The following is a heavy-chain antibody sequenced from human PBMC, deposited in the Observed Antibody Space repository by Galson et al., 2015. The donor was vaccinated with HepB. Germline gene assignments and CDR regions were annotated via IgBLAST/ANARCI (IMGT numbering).Heavy chain of an antibody. J-gene: IGHJ6*02. Sequence: SLRLSCAASGFTFSSYGMHWVRQAPGKGLEWVAVISYDGSNKYYADSVKGRFTISRDNSKNTLYLQMNSLRAEDTAVYYCAKDWQWLGYYYYYYGMDVWGQGTTVTVSS. CDR3: AKDWQWLGYYYYYYGMDV. CDR1: GFTFSSYG. D-gene: IGHD6-19*01. CDR2: ISYDGSNK. V-gene: IGHV3-30*18.